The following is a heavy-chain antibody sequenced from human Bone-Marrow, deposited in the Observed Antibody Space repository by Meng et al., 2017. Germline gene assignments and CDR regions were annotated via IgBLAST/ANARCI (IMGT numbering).Heavy chain of an antibody. CDR3: LLRKDYYDTLLYGMDV. J-gene: IGHJ6*02. D-gene: IGHD3-22*01. V-gene: IGHV1-8*02. CDR2: MNPNSGNT. Sequence: ASVKVSCKASGGTFSSYAINWVRQATGQGLEWMGWMNPNSGNTGYAQKFQGRVTMTRNTSISTAYMELSSLRSEDTAVYYCLLRKDYYDTLLYGMDVWGQGTTVTVSS. CDR1: GGTFSSYA.